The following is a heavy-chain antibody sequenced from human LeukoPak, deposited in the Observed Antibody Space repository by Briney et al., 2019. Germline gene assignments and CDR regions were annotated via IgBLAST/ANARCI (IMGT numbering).Heavy chain of an antibody. D-gene: IGHD3-3*01. CDR3: AKGSLRYDPYYFGMDV. V-gene: IGHV3-23*01. CDR2: ISASGATI. J-gene: IGHJ6*02. CDR1: GFTFSNYA. Sequence: HTGGSLRLSCAASGFTFSNYAMSWVRQAPGKGLEWVSVISASGATIYYADSVKGRFTISRDNSWNTLNLQMNGLTAEDTAVYFCAKGSLRYDPYYFGMDVWGQGATVIVS.